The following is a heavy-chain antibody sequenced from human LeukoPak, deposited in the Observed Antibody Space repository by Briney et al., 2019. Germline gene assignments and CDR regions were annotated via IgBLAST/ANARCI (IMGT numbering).Heavy chain of an antibody. CDR2: IIPIFGTA. CDR1: GGTFSSYA. D-gene: IGHD3-22*01. V-gene: IGHV1-69*05. Sequence: SVKVSCKASGGTFSSYAISWVRQAPGQGLEWMGGIIPIFGTANYAQKFQGRVTITTDESTSTAYMELSSLRSEDTAVCYCARDGYYDSSGSLNPRDYWGQGTLVTVSS. J-gene: IGHJ4*02. CDR3: ARDGYYDSSGSLNPRDY.